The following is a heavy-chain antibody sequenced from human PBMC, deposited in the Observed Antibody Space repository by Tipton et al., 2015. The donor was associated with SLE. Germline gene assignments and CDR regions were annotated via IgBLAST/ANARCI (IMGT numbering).Heavy chain of an antibody. D-gene: IGHD1-1*01. J-gene: IGHJ6*02. Sequence: SLRLSCAASGFTFSTYSMNWVRQAPGKGLEWVSSISSGSSYIYYADSVKGRFTISRDNSKNTLYLQMNSLRAEDTAVYYCARDRETGTGYGMDVWGQGTTVTVSS. CDR3: ARDRETGTGYGMDV. V-gene: IGHV3-21*01. CDR1: GFTFSTYS. CDR2: ISSGSSYI.